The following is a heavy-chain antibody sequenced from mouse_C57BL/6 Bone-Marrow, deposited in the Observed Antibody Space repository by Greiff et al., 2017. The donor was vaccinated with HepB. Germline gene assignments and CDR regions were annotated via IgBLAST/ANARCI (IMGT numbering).Heavy chain of an antibody. CDR3: AIHDGYFFDY. Sequence: EVKVVESGGGLVKPGGSLKLSCAASGFTFSSYTMSWVRQTPEKRLEWVATISGGGGNTYYPDSVKGRFTISRDNAKNTLYLQMSSLRSEDTALYYCAIHDGYFFDYWGQGTTLTVSS. CDR1: GFTFSSYT. J-gene: IGHJ2*01. CDR2: ISGGGGNT. V-gene: IGHV5-9*01. D-gene: IGHD2-3*01.